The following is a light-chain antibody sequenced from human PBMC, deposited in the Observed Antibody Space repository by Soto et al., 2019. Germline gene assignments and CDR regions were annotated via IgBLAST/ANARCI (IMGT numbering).Light chain of an antibody. Sequence: QSVLTQPASVSGSPGQSITISCTGTSSDVGSYNLVSWYQQHPGKAPKLMIYEVSKRPSGVSNRFSGSKSGNTASLTISGLQAEYVADSSCCSYAGRTTYVFGTGTKVTVL. V-gene: IGLV2-23*02. J-gene: IGLJ1*01. CDR3: CSYAGRTTYV. CDR2: EVS. CDR1: SSDVGSYNL.